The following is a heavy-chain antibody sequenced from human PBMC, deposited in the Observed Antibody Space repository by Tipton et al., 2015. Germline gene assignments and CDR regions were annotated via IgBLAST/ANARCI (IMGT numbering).Heavy chain of an antibody. V-gene: IGHV4-61*01. CDR3: ARLWPYDFWSGTSYSFDY. J-gene: IGHJ4*02. CDR2: IHKSGST. D-gene: IGHD3-3*01. CDR1: GDSVSSGIYY. Sequence: TLSLTCTVSGDSVSSGIYYWSWIRQPPGKGLEWIGYIHKSGSTRYNPSLESRVTISLDTSKNLFSLKLTSVTAADTAVYHCARLWPYDFWSGTSYSFDYWGQGTLVTVSS.